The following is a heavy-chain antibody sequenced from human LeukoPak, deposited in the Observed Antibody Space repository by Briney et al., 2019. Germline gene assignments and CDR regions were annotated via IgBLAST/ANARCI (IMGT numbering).Heavy chain of an antibody. Sequence: GGSLRLSCEASGFTFSSYWMSWVRQAPGKGLEWVANIKQDGSEKYYVDSVKGRFTISRDNAKNSLYLQMNSLRAEDTAVYYCARDLVATTPDYWGQGTLVTVSS. CDR1: GFTFSSYW. D-gene: IGHD5-12*01. CDR3: ARDLVATTPDY. V-gene: IGHV3-7*01. CDR2: IKQDGSEK. J-gene: IGHJ4*02.